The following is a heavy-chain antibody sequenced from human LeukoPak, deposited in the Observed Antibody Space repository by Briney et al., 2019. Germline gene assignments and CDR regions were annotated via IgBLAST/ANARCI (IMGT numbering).Heavy chain of an antibody. CDR1: GYSFTSYW. V-gene: IGHV5-51*01. CDR2: IYPGDSDT. Sequence: PGESLKISCKGSGYSFTSYWIGWVRQMPGKGLEWMGIIYPGDSDTRYSPSFQGQVTISADKSISTAYLQWSSLKASDTAMYYCARHGEYSSGWYPTYYYYYYMDVWGKGTTVTISS. J-gene: IGHJ6*03. D-gene: IGHD6-19*01. CDR3: ARHGEYSSGWYPTYYYYYYMDV.